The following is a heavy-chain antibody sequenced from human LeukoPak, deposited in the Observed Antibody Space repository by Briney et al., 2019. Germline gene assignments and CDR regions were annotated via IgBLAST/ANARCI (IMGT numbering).Heavy chain of an antibody. D-gene: IGHD5-12*01. Sequence: GGSLRLSCAASGFTLSDYWMHWVRHTPGKGLGWVSRIHPDGSRTSYIASVKGRFISSRDNAENTVYLQMNGLRAEDAGVYYCAREQRYDDFDYWGQGILVTVSS. CDR1: GFTLSDYW. V-gene: IGHV3-74*01. CDR2: IHPDGSRT. CDR3: AREQRYDDFDY. J-gene: IGHJ4*02.